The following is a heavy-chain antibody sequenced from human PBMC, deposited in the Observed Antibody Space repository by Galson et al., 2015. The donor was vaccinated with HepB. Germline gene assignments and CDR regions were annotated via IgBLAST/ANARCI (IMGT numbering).Heavy chain of an antibody. CDR2: TYSSGST. CDR1: GGSFSGANHH. CDR3: ANFFAGEGGRGY. D-gene: IGHD2/OR15-2a*01. J-gene: IGHJ4*02. Sequence: TLSLTCIVSGGSFSGANHHWIWIRQPPGKGLEWIGHTYSSGSTSYNPSLKSRLTISVDRSKNQCSLKLTPVTAADTAVYYCANFFAGEGGRGYWGQGTLVTVSS. V-gene: IGHV4-30-4*01.